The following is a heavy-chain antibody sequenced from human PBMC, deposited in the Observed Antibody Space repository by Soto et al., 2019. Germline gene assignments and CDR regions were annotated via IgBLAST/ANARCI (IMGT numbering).Heavy chain of an antibody. V-gene: IGHV4-59*01. D-gene: IGHD3-10*01. CDR1: GGFISSYY. CDR2: FYYSGST. CDR3: ARKFYFGSGSYSLDAFDI. Sequence: QVQLQESGPGLVKPSETLSLTCTVSGGFISSYYWSWLRQPPGKGREWIGYFYYSGSTSYNPSLKSRVNISADPSKHPFSLRLSSVTAADTAVYYCARKFYFGSGSYSLDAFDIWGQGTMLTVSS. J-gene: IGHJ3*02.